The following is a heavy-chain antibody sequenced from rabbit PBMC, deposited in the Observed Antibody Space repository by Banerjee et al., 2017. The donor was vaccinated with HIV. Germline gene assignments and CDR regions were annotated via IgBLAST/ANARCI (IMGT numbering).Heavy chain of an antibody. CDR1: GVSFSGSSY. V-gene: IGHV1S45*01. Sequence: QEQLVESGGGLVQPEGSLTLTCTASGVSFSGSSYMCWVRQAPGKGPEWIACIEAGSGGAYYASWVNGRFTISKTSSTTVTLQMTSLTAADTATYFCARNYRDGSGIIGRLDLWGQGTLVTVS. CDR3: ARNYRDGSGIIGRLDL. D-gene: IGHD1-1*01. J-gene: IGHJ3*01. CDR2: IEAGSGGA.